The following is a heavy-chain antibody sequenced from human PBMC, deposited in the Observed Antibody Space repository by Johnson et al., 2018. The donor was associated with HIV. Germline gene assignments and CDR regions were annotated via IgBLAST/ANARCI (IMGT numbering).Heavy chain of an antibody. J-gene: IGHJ3*02. CDR2: ISYDGSNK. CDR1: GFTFSSYA. CDR3: AREKIRAFDI. Sequence: VQLVESGGGVVQPGRSLRLSCAASGFTFSSYAMHWVRQAPGKGLEWVAVISYDGSNKYYADFVKGRFTISRDNSKNTLYLQMNSLRAEDTAVYYCAREKIRAFDIWGQGTMVTVSS. V-gene: IGHV3-30*04.